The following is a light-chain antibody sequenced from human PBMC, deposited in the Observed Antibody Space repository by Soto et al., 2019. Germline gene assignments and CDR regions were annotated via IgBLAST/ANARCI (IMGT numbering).Light chain of an antibody. J-gene: IGLJ2*01. CDR3: SSYTSGSTLEV. Sequence: QSALTQPASVSGSPGQSITISCTGTSSDVGGYNYVSWYQQHPGKAPKLMIYDVNDRPSGVSNRFSGSKSGNTASLTISGLQAEDEADYYCSSYTSGSTLEVFGGGTKLTVL. CDR1: SSDVGGYNY. CDR2: DVN. V-gene: IGLV2-14*01.